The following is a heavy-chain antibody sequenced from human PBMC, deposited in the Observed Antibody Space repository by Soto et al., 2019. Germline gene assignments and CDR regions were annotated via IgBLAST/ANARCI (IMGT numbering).Heavy chain of an antibody. D-gene: IGHD7-27*01. CDR2: TPYDGSNE. V-gene: IGHV3-30*18. Sequence: QVQLVESGGGVVQPGRSLRLSCADSGFSISIYGMHWVRQAPCKGLEWVAVTPYDGSNEYYADSVKGRFTIARDNSKNTVYLQMNTLRAEDTAVYYCAKDYWGSWYFDLWGRGTLVTVSS. J-gene: IGHJ2*01. CDR1: GFSISIYG. CDR3: AKDYWGSWYFDL.